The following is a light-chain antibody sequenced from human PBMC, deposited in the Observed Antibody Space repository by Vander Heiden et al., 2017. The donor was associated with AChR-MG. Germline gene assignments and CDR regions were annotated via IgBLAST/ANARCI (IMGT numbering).Light chain of an antibody. J-gene: IGLJ3*02. CDR2: DVS. CDR1: SSDVGTYTY. CDR3: SSYTPTSTLV. V-gene: IGLV2-14*03. Sequence: QSALTQPASVSGSTGQSFTISCTGTSSDVGTYTYVSWYQQHPGKAPKLMIYDVSNRPSGVSNRFSGSKSGNTASLTISGLQAEDVADYFCSSYTPTSTLVFGGGTKLTVL.